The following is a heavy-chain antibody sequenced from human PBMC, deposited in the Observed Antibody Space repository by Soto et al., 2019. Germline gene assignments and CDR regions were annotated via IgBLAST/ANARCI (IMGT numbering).Heavy chain of an antibody. Sequence: QVQLVQSGAEVKKPGASVKVSCKASGYTFTSYGISWVRQAPGQGLEWMGWISAYNGNTNYAQKLQGRVTMTTDATTSTAYMELRSLGSDDTAVYYCARVPPHEPYYYYYGMDVWGQGTTVTVFS. CDR2: ISAYNGNT. V-gene: IGHV1-18*01. CDR1: GYTFTSYG. CDR3: ARVPPHEPYYYYYGMDV. J-gene: IGHJ6*02.